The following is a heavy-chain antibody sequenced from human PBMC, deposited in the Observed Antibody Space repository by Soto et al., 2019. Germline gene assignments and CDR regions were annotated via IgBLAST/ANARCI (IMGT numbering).Heavy chain of an antibody. J-gene: IGHJ6*04. CDR1: GGSISSYY. Sequence: LPETLSLTCTVSGGSISSYYWSWIRQPPGKGLEWIGEINHSGSTNYNPSLKSRVTISVDTSKNQFSLKLSSVTAADTAVYYFARVYGCSGGSSSPLMDVSGKCTSVTVSA. CDR2: INHSGST. D-gene: IGHD2-15*01. V-gene: IGHV4-34*01. CDR3: ARVYGCSGGSSSPLMDV.